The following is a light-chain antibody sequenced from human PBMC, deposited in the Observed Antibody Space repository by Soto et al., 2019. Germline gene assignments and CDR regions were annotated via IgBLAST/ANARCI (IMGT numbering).Light chain of an antibody. CDR2: AAS. CDR1: QGISNS. V-gene: IGKV1-27*01. CDR3: QTYNSARVT. Sequence: DIQMTQSPSSLSASVGDRVTITCRASQGISNSLAWYQQNAGKSPKLLIYAASNLQSGVPSRFSGSGSGTDFSLTISSLQPEDVATYYCQTYNSARVTFGEGTKVEIK. J-gene: IGKJ4*02.